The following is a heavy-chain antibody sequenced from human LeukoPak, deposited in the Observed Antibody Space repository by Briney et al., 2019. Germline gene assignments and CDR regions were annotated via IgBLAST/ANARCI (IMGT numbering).Heavy chain of an antibody. D-gene: IGHD1-26*01. CDR3: AKEKVEWELPHFDY. CDR2: ISYDGSNK. Sequence: GRSLGLSCAASGFTFSSYGMHWVRQAPGKGLEWVAVISYDGSNKYYADSVKGRFTISRDNSKNTLYLQMNSLRAEDTAVYYCAKEKVEWELPHFDYWGQGTLVTVSS. V-gene: IGHV3-30*18. J-gene: IGHJ4*02. CDR1: GFTFSSYG.